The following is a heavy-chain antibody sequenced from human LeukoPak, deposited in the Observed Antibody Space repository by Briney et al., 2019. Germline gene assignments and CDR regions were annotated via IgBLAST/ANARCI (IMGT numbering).Heavy chain of an antibody. Sequence: GGSLRLSCAASGFTFDDYTMHWVRQAPGKGLEWVSLISWDGGSTYYADSVKGRFTISRDNSKNSLYLQMNSLRTEDTALYYCAKAYYYDSSGSSYYFDYWGQGTLVTVSP. D-gene: IGHD3-22*01. CDR1: GFTFDDYT. CDR2: ISWDGGST. V-gene: IGHV3-43*01. J-gene: IGHJ4*02. CDR3: AKAYYYDSSGSSYYFDY.